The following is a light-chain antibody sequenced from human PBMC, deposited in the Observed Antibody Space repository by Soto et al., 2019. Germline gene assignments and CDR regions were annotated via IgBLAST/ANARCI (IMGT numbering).Light chain of an antibody. CDR2: DAS. J-gene: IGKJ4*01. V-gene: IGKV1-33*01. CDR3: RQYNSMLS. Sequence: DIQMTQSPSSLSASEGDRVTITCQSSHDVSRNLNWFQQKPGEAPQLLIYDASNLERGVPSRVSGSGSGTDFTLTISSLQPEDVATYYCRQYNSMLSFGGGTEVEIK. CDR1: HDVSRN.